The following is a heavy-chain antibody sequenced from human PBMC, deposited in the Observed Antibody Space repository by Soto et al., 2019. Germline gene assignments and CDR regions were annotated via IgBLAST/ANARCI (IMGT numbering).Heavy chain of an antibody. V-gene: IGHV3-15*01. Sequence: PGGSLRLSCAASGFTFSNAWMSWVRQAPGKGLEWVGRIKSKTDGGTTDYAAPVKGRFTISRDDSKNTLYLQMNSLKTEDTAVYYCTTDSGRISTWTYYYYGMDVWGQGTPVTVSS. CDR1: GFTFSNAW. CDR2: IKSKTDGGTT. J-gene: IGHJ6*02. CDR3: TTDSGRISTWTYYYYGMDV. D-gene: IGHD2-2*01.